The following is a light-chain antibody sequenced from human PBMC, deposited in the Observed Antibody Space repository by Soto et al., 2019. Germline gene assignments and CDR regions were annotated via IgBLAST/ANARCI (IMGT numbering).Light chain of an antibody. Sequence: QSVLTQPPSVSGAPGQRVTISCTGGSCNIGAGYDVHWYQHLPGTAPRILIYGNINRPSGVPDRFSGSKSGTSASLAITGLQAEDEADYFCHSYDSSLSAVVFGGGTKLTVL. CDR2: GNI. CDR3: HSYDSSLSAVV. V-gene: IGLV1-40*01. J-gene: IGLJ2*01. CDR1: SCNIGAGYD.